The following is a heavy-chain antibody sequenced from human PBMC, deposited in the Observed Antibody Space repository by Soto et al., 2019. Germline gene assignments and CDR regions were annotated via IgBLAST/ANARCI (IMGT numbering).Heavy chain of an antibody. Sequence: QIQLVQSGPEVKKTGASVKVSCKASGYTFTTFGINWVRQAPGQGLEWMGCITAYDGKIKYAQNFQGRVTMTIDTPTSTGYLELRGLRSDDTAVYFCARDLTYCDFDFWGQGTLVDVSS. CDR3: ARDLTYCDFDF. J-gene: IGHJ4*02. V-gene: IGHV1-18*01. CDR2: ITAYDGKI. D-gene: IGHD1-26*01. CDR1: GYTFTTFG.